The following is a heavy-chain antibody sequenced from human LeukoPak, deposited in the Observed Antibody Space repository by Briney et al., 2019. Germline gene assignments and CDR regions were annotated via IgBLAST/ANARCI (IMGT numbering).Heavy chain of an antibody. Sequence: GGSLRLSCTASGFTFSAYAMMWVRQAPGKGPECVSAIRGGGGSAFYADSVKGRFTISRDNSKYTLFLQMNSLRAEDTAVYYCARDPNGDYIGAFDMWGPGTMVTVSS. D-gene: IGHD4-17*01. CDR2: IRGGGGSA. J-gene: IGHJ3*02. V-gene: IGHV3-23*01. CDR1: GFTFSAYA. CDR3: ARDPNGDYIGAFDM.